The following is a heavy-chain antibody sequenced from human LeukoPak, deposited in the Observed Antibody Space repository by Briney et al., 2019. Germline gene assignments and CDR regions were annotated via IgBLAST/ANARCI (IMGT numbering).Heavy chain of an antibody. CDR2: IYYSGST. Sequence: KPSETLSLTCTVSGDSIRSYYWSWIPQPPAKVLERIGYIYYSGSTNYNPSLKSRVTISVDTSKNQLSLKLTSVTAANTAVYYCARDKKDYYDSSGYYYFAFDIWGQGTMVNVSS. CDR1: GDSIRSYY. D-gene: IGHD3-22*01. CDR3: ARDKKDYYDSSGYYYFAFDI. V-gene: IGHV4-59*01. J-gene: IGHJ3*02.